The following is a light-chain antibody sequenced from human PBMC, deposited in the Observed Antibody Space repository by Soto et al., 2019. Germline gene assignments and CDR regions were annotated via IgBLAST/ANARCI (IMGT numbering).Light chain of an antibody. J-gene: IGLJ1*01. Sequence: QSALTQPASVSGSPGQSIAISCTGSSSDIGIYKYVSWYQQHPGKVPKLIIYEVTNRPSGVSNRFSGSKSGNTASLTISGLQAEDAAYYYCSSDTTSSTRVFGPGTKLTVL. CDR1: SSDIGIYKY. V-gene: IGLV2-14*01. CDR3: SSDTTSSTRV. CDR2: EVT.